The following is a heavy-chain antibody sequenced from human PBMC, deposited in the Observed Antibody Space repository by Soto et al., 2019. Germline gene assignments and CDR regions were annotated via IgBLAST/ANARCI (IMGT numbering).Heavy chain of an antibody. J-gene: IGHJ5*02. CDR2: ISTYNGNT. CDR1: GYAFFSYG. D-gene: IGHD6-6*01. Sequence: QVQLVQSGAEVKKPGASVKVSCKASGYAFFSYGISWVRQAPGQGLEWMGWISTYNGNTNYAQKLQDRVTMTTDTSTRTAYMELRSLRSDDTAVYYCARKSSSSSWFDPWGQGTLVTVSS. CDR3: ARKSSSSSWFDP. V-gene: IGHV1-18*01.